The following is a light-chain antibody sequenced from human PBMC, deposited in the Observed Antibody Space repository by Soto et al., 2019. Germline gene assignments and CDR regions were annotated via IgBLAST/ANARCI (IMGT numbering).Light chain of an antibody. Sequence: EIVMTQSPATLSVSPGERATLSCRASQSVTSSLAWYQQKPGQAPRLLIYGASTRATGIPARFSGSGSGTDFTLTISSLQSEDFAVYYCQQYNNWPQTFGQGTKVGVK. CDR2: GAS. CDR1: QSVTSS. CDR3: QQYNNWPQT. J-gene: IGKJ1*01. V-gene: IGKV3-15*01.